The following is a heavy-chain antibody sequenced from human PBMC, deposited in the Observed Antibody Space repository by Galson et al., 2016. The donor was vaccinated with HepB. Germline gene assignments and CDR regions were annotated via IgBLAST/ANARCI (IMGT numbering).Heavy chain of an antibody. D-gene: IGHD3-10*01. Sequence: SLRLSCAASGFTSSSYAMSWVRQAPGKGLEWVSGISGSGPNTYYADSVKGRFTISRDNSKNTLFLEVNSRRAEDTAMYYCARNYVGSGSYHILYYFDYWGQGTLVTVSS. CDR1: GFTSSSYA. V-gene: IGHV3-23*01. J-gene: IGHJ4*02. CDR2: ISGSGPNT. CDR3: ARNYVGSGSYHILYYFDY.